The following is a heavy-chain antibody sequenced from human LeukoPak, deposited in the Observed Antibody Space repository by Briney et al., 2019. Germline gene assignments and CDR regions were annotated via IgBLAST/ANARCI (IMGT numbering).Heavy chain of an antibody. CDR2: IIPILGIA. CDR1: GGTFSSYA. CDR3: ARGPSPLYYYDSSGYRAENWFDP. D-gene: IGHD3-22*01. J-gene: IGHJ5*02. V-gene: IGHV1-69*04. Sequence: AASVKVSCKASGGTFSSYAISWVRQAPGQGLEWMGRIIPILGIANYAQKFQGRVTITADKSTSTAYMELSSLRSEDTAVYYCARGPSPLYYYDSSGYRAENWFDPWGQGTLVTVSS.